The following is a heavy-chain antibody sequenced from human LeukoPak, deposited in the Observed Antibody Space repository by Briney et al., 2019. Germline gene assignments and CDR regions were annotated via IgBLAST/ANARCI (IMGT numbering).Heavy chain of an antibody. J-gene: IGHJ5*02. V-gene: IGHV3-23*01. D-gene: IGHD2-21*02. CDR2: ISAGGGST. CDR3: AKSGDSSRTYNWFDP. CDR1: GFTFSNFA. Sequence: GGSLRLSCAASGFTFSNFAMSWVRQAPGKGLEWVSDISAGGGSTYYADSVKGRFTISRDNSKNTLYLQMNSLRAEDTALYYCAKSGDSSRTYNWFDPWGQGTLVTVSS.